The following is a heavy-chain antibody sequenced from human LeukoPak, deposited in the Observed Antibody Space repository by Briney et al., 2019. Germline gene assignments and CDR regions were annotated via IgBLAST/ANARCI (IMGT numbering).Heavy chain of an antibody. D-gene: IGHD3-3*01. V-gene: IGHV1-18*01. CDR2: ISAYNGNT. CDR3: ARSSSRITIFGVVIISEDY. CDR1: GYTFTSYG. Sequence: GASAKVSCKASGYTFTSYGISWVRQAPGQGLEWMGWISAYNGNTNYAQKLQGRVTMTTDTSTSTAYMELRSLRSDDTAVYYCARSSSRITIFGVVIISEDYWGQGTLVTVSS. J-gene: IGHJ4*02.